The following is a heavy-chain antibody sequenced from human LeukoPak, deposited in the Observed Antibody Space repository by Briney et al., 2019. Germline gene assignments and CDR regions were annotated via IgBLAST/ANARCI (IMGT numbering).Heavy chain of an antibody. V-gene: IGHV4-34*01. D-gene: IGHD6-13*01. J-gene: IGHJ5*02. CDR2: INHSGST. CDR3: ARGGRYSSTYYNWFDP. CDR1: GGSFSDYY. Sequence: PSETLSLTCAVYGGSFSDYYWSWIRQPPGKGLEWIGEINHSGSTNYNPSLKSRVTISVDTSKNQFSLKLSSVTAADTAVYYCARGGRYSSTYYNWFDPWGQGTLVTVSS.